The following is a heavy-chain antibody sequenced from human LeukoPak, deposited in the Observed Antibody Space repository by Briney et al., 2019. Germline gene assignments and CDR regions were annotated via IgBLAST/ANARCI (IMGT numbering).Heavy chain of an antibody. J-gene: IGHJ4*02. CDR3: AKEGSGTYRNFDY. CDR1: GGTFSSYT. V-gene: IGHV1-69*04. D-gene: IGHD1-26*01. Sequence: SVKVSCKASGGTFSSYTISWVRQAPGQGLEWMGRIIPILGIANYAQKFQGRVTITADKSTSTAYMELSSLRSEDTAVYYCAKEGSGTYRNFDYWGQGTLVTVSS. CDR2: IIPILGIA.